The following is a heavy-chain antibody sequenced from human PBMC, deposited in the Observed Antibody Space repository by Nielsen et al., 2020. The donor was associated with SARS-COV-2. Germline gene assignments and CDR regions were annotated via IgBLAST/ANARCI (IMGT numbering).Heavy chain of an antibody. CDR1: GFTFSSYW. CDR3: AREGAAFAVTYYYGMDV. Sequence: GESLNISCAASGFTFSSYWMSWVRQAPGKGLEWVANIKQDGSEKYYVDSVKGRFTISRDNAKNSLHLQMNSLRAEDTAVYYCAREGAAFAVTYYYGMDVWGQGTTVTVSS. V-gene: IGHV3-7*01. D-gene: IGHD6-13*01. J-gene: IGHJ6*02. CDR2: IKQDGSEK.